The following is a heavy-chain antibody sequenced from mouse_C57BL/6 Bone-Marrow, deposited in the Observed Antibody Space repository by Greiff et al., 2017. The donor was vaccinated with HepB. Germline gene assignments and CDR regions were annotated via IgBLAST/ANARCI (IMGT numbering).Heavy chain of an antibody. CDR3: AREIFDV. J-gene: IGHJ1*03. V-gene: IGHV5-4*01. CDR1: GFTFSSYA. CDR2: ISDGGSYT. Sequence: EVQLVESGGGLVKPGGSLKLSCAASGFTFSSYAMSWVRQTPEKRLEWVATISDGGSYTYYPDNVKGRFTISRDKAKNNLYLQMSHLKSEDTAMYYCAREIFDVWGTGTTVTVSS.